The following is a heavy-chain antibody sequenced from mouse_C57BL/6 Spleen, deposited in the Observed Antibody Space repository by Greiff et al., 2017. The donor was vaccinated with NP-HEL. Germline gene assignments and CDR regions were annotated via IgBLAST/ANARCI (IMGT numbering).Heavy chain of an antibody. Sequence: VQLQQSGASLARPGASVKMSCKASGYTFTSYTMHWVKQRPGQGLEWIGYINPSSGYTTYNQKFKDKATLTADKSSSTAYMQLSSLKSEDSAVYYCAIRAGTVVAPLDYWGQGTTLTVSS. CDR1: GYTFTSYT. J-gene: IGHJ2*01. D-gene: IGHD1-1*01. CDR3: AIRAGTVVAPLDY. V-gene: IGHV1-4*01. CDR2: INPSSGYT.